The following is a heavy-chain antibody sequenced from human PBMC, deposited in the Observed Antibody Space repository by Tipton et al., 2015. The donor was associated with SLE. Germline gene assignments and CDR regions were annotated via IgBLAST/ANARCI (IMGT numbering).Heavy chain of an antibody. CDR2: IYTSGST. Sequence: TLSLTCTVSVGSISSYYWSWIRQPPGKGLEWIGYIYTSGSTNYNPSLQRRVTISVDTSKNQFSLKLSSVTAADTAVYYCARGGFGELSYWGQGTLVTVSS. D-gene: IGHD3-10*01. CDR1: VGSISSYY. V-gene: IGHV4-4*08. CDR3: ARGGFGELSY. J-gene: IGHJ4*02.